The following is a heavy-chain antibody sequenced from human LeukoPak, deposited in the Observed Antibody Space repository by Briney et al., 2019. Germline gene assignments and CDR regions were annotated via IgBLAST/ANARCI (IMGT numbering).Heavy chain of an antibody. CDR2: IYTSGST. J-gene: IGHJ4*02. D-gene: IGHD2-15*01. CDR3: ARVSYCSGGSCYST. V-gene: IGHV4-4*07. CDR1: GGSISSYY. Sequence: PSETLSLTCTVSGGSISSYYWSWIRQPAGKGLEWSGRIYTSGSTNYNPSLKSRVTISVDTSKNQFSLKLSSVTAADTAVYYCARVSYCSGGSCYSTWGQGTLVTVSS.